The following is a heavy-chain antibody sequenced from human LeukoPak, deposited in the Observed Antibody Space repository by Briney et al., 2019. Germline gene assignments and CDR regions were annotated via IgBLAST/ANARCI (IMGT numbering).Heavy chain of an antibody. D-gene: IGHD3-3*01. CDR2: IRYDGSNK. Sequence: PGGSLRLSCAASGFTFSSYGMHWVRQAPGKGLEWVAFIRYDGSNKYYADSVKGRFTISRDNSKNTLYLQMDDLRAEDSAVYYCATHILFWSGLFDSWGQGALVSVSS. J-gene: IGHJ4*02. V-gene: IGHV3-30*02. CDR3: ATHILFWSGLFDS. CDR1: GFTFSSYG.